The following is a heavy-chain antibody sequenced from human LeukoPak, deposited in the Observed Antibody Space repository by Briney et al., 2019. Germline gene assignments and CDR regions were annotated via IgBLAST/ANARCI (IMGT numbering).Heavy chain of an antibody. CDR2: IRSEANIYAT. V-gene: IGHV3-73*01. Sequence: GGSLRLSCAASGFTFSGSTMHWVRQASGKGLEWVGRIRSEANIYATAYAASVKGRFTISRDDSKNTAYLQMDSLKTEDTAVYYCTRSSSYSSSSLSQDYWGQGTLVTVSS. CDR3: TRSSSYSSSSLSQDY. J-gene: IGHJ4*02. D-gene: IGHD6-6*01. CDR1: GFTFSGST.